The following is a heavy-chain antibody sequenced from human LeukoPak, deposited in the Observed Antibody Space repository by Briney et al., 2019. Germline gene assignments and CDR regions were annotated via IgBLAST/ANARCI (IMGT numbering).Heavy chain of an antibody. CDR2: IYTSGST. V-gene: IGHV4-4*07. CDR3: ARDVVAAAGTWDY. CDR1: GGSISSYY. Sequence: PSETLSLTCTVSGGSISSYYWSWIRQPPGKGQEWIGRIYTSGSTNYNPSLKSRVTMSVDTSKNQFSLKLSSVSAADTAVYYCARDVVAAAGTWDYWGQGTLVTVSS. J-gene: IGHJ4*02. D-gene: IGHD6-13*01.